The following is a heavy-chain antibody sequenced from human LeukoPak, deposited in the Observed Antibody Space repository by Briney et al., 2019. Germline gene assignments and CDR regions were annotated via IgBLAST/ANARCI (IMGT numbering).Heavy chain of an antibody. D-gene: IGHD3-3*01. J-gene: IGHJ6*03. V-gene: IGHV1-2*02. CDR3: ARDHAIFGVVGNYYYMDV. CDR1: GYTFTGYY. Sequence: ASVKVSCKAYGYTFTGYYIHWVRQAPGQGLEWMGWINPNSGGTNYAQRLQGRVSVTRDTSISTVYMELSSLRSEDTAVYYCARDHAIFGVVGNYYYMDVWGKGTTVTVSS. CDR2: INPNSGGT.